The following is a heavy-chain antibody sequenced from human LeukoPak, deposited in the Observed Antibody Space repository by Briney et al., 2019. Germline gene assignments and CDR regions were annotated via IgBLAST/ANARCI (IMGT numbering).Heavy chain of an antibody. D-gene: IGHD5-24*01. CDR1: GGTFSSYA. V-gene: IGHV1-69*05. CDR3: ATTQEWLQVYYFDY. CDR2: IIPIFGTA. J-gene: IGHJ4*02. Sequence: SVKVSCKASGGTFSSYAISWVRQAPGQGLEWMGGIIPIFGTANYAQKFQGRVTITTDESTSTAYMELSSLRSEDTAVYYCATTQEWLQVYYFDYWGQGTLVTVSS.